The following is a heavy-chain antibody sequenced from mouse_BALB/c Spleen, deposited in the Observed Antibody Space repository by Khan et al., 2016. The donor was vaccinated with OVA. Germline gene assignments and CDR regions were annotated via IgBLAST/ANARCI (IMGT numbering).Heavy chain of an antibody. D-gene: IGHD1-1*01. V-gene: IGHV3-2*02. CDR2: ISYSGST. J-gene: IGHJ2*02. CDR1: GYSITSNYA. Sequence: EVQLQESGPGLVKPSQSLSLTCTVTGYSITSNYAWNWIRQFPGNKLEWMGYISYSGSTTYNPSLKSRISITRDTSKHQFFLQLKSVTTEDTATYYCARGNYYGYYFDYWGQGTSLTVSS. CDR3: ARGNYYGYYFDY.